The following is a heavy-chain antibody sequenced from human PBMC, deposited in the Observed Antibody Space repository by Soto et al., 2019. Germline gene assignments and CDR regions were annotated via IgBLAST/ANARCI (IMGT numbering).Heavy chain of an antibody. CDR2: ISSSSGTI. CDR1: GFTFSSYS. J-gene: IGHJ5*02. Sequence: EVQLVESGGGLVQPGGSLRLSCAASGFTFSSYSMNWVRQAPGKGLEWVSYISSSSGTIYYADSVKGRFTISRDNAKNSLYLQMNSLRAEDTAVYYCAGETTTVTTGFDPWGQGTLVTVSS. CDR3: AGETTTVTTGFDP. D-gene: IGHD4-17*01. V-gene: IGHV3-48*01.